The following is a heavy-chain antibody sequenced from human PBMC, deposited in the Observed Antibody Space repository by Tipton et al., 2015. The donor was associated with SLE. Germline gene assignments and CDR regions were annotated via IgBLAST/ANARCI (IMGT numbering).Heavy chain of an antibody. J-gene: IGHJ4*02. CDR3: ARGYNRRGGGYFDY. Sequence: SGFTFDIYDMHWVRQAPGKGLEWVSFIWFDGSNTYYADSVKGRFAVSRDNSKNTLFLQMNSLRAEDTAVYYCARGYNRRGGGYFDYWGQGTLVTVSS. CDR2: IWFDGSNT. V-gene: IGHV3-33*01. D-gene: IGHD1-14*01. CDR1: GFTFDIYD.